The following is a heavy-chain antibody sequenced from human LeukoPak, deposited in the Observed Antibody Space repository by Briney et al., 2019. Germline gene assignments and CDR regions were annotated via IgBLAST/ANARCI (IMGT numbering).Heavy chain of an antibody. CDR2: INPNSGGT. D-gene: IGHD6-19*01. V-gene: IGHV1-2*02. Sequence: ASVNVSCKASGYTFTGYYMHWVRQAPGQGLEWMGWINPNSGGTNYAQKFQGRVTMTRDTSISTAYMELSRLRSDDTAVYYCARDGGPMAVAGTGYFDYWGQGTLVTVSS. J-gene: IGHJ4*02. CDR3: ARDGGPMAVAGTGYFDY. CDR1: GYTFTGYY.